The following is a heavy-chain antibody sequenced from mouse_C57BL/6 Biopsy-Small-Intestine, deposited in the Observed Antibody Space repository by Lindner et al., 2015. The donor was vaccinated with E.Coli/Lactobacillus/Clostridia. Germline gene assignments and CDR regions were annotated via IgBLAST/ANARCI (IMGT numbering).Heavy chain of an antibody. CDR2: IYPGDGDT. J-gene: IGHJ4*01. CDR1: GYAFGSSW. Sequence: VQLQESGAEVVKPGASVKISCKASGYAFGSSWMNWVKQRPGKGLEWIGQIYPGDGDTNYNGKFKGKATLTADVSSTTAYMQFSSLTSEDSAVYFCARWGFWDYWGPGTSVTVSS. CDR3: ARWGFWDY. D-gene: IGHD3-1*01. V-gene: IGHV1-80*01.